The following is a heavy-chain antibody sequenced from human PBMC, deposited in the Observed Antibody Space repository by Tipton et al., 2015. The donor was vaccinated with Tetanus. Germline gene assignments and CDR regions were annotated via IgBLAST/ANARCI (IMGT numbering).Heavy chain of an antibody. CDR3: ARDRGWPPLLDAFDI. J-gene: IGHJ3*02. D-gene: IGHD3-10*01. V-gene: IGHV4-59*01. Sequence: TLSLTCTVSGGSISSYYWSWIRQPPGKGLEWIGYIYYSGSTNYNPSLKSRVTISVDTSKNQFSLKLSSVTAADTAVYYCARDRGWPPLLDAFDIWGQGTMVTVSS. CDR2: IYYSGST. CDR1: GGSISSYY.